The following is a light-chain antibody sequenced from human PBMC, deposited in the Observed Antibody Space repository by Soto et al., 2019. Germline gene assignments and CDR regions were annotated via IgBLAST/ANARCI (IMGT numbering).Light chain of an antibody. Sequence: DIHLTQSPSLRSASVGDRVTITCRASEDIDTSLAWFQQRPGKAPKVLIAGASGLMNGVPSTFSGSGSGTEFALTISSVQPDDFATYFCQHYDTFSWTFGQGTKVDIK. CDR3: QHYDTFSWT. CDR1: EDIDTS. CDR2: GAS. V-gene: IGKV1-5*01. J-gene: IGKJ1*01.